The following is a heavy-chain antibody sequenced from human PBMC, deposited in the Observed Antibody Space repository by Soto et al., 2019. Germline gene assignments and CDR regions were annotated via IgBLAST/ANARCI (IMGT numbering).Heavy chain of an antibody. J-gene: IGHJ6*02. D-gene: IGHD2-2*01. CDR3: ARVGSSAYYDTTDV. Sequence: QVSLQESGPGLVKPSETLSLTCTVSCGSITSSCCTWIRQPPRMGLEWIGYICNSGSTKYNHCLTSRVTMSVDTSNNQVSLNVASVAAADTAVYYCARVGSSAYYDTTDVWGQVTTVTISS. V-gene: IGHV4-59*01. CDR2: ICNSGST. CDR1: CGSITSSC.